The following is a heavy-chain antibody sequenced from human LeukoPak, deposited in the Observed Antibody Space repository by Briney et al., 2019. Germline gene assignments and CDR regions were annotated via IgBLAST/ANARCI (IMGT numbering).Heavy chain of an antibody. J-gene: IGHJ4*02. D-gene: IGHD4/OR15-4a*01. V-gene: IGHV3-30*02. CDR1: GFTFSSYG. Sequence: PGGSLRLSCAVSGFTFSSYGMHWVRQAPGKGLEWVAFIRYDGSNKYYADSVKGRFTISRDNSKNTLYLQMNSLRADDTAVYYCARRAGAYSHPYDYWGQGTLVTVSS. CDR2: IRYDGSNK. CDR3: ARRAGAYSHPYDY.